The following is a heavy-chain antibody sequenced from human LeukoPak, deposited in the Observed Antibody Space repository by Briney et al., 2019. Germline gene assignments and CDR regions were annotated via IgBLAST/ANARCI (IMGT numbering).Heavy chain of an antibody. Sequence: PSETLSLTCTVSGGSISSYYWSWIRQPAGKGLEWIGRIYTSGSTNYNPSLKSRVTMSVDTSKNQFSLKLSSVTAADTAVYYCARDPIVGATTGAFDIWGQGTMVTVSS. CDR1: GGSISSYY. J-gene: IGHJ3*02. CDR2: IYTSGST. V-gene: IGHV4-4*07. D-gene: IGHD1-26*01. CDR3: ARDPIVGATTGAFDI.